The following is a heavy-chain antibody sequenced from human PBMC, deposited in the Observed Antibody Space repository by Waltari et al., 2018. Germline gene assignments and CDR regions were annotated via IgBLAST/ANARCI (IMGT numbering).Heavy chain of an antibody. D-gene: IGHD2-2*01. Sequence: QVPLVQSGSELKKPGDSVKISCKASGYLFTSYAIIWLRQAPGKGPELMGWITTNTGNPTYAQGFRGRFVFSLDTSVNTAYLEINSLKNEDTAIYYCAREVVPSSTIVVNWFDPWGQGTLVTVSS. V-gene: IGHV7-4-1*02. CDR1: GYLFTSYA. CDR3: AREVVPSSTIVVNWFDP. CDR2: ITTNTGNP. J-gene: IGHJ5*02.